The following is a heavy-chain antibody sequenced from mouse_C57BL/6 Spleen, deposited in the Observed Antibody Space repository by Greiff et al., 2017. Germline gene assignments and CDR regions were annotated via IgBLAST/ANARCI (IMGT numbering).Heavy chain of an antibody. Sequence: QVQLQQSGAELVKPGASVKMSCKASGYTFTSYWITWVKQRPGQGLEWIGDIYPGSGSTNYNEKFKSKATLTVDTSSSTAYMQLSSLTSEDSAVYYCARGDYSNYSFAYWGQGTLVTVSA. D-gene: IGHD2-5*01. V-gene: IGHV1-55*01. CDR3: ARGDYSNYSFAY. CDR1: GYTFTSYW. J-gene: IGHJ3*01. CDR2: IYPGSGST.